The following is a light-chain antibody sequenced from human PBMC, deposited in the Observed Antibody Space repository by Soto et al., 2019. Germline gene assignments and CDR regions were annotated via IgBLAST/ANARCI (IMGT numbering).Light chain of an antibody. CDR1: TSNIGGNT. CDR3: AAWDDSLNGYV. Sequence: QPVLTQPPSASGTPGQRVTISCSGSTSNIGGNTVSWFQQLPGTAPKLLICNNYQRPSGVPDRLSGSKSGTSASLAISGLRSEDEADYYCAAWDDSLNGYVFGTGTKLTVL. V-gene: IGLV1-44*01. CDR2: NNY. J-gene: IGLJ1*01.